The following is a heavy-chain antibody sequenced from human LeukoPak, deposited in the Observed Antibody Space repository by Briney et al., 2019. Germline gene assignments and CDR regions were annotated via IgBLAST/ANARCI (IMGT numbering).Heavy chain of an antibody. CDR3: ARRGWDGGDADAFDI. V-gene: IGHV5-51*01. CDR1: GYSFTSYW. CDR2: IYPGDSDT. J-gene: IGHJ3*02. Sequence: GESLEISCKGSGYSFTSYWIGCVRQMPGKGLEWMGIIYPGDSDTRYSPSFQGQVTISADKSISTAYLQWSSLKASDTAMYYCARRGWDGGDADAFDIWGQGTMVTVSS. D-gene: IGHD2-21*02.